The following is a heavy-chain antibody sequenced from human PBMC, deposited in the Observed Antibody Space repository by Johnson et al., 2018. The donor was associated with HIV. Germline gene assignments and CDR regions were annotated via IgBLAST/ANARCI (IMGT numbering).Heavy chain of an antibody. D-gene: IGHD6-19*01. CDR1: GFTLSTYW. Sequence: VQLVESGGGLVQPGGSLRLSCAASGFTLSTYWMSWVRQAPGKGLEWVANIKQDGSEKYCVYSVNGRFTIYRDNAKNSLYLQMNSLRAEDTALYYCARDLRNSGWSNGFDVWGQGTMVTVSS. V-gene: IGHV3-7*03. CDR3: ARDLRNSGWSNGFDV. J-gene: IGHJ3*01. CDR2: IKQDGSEK.